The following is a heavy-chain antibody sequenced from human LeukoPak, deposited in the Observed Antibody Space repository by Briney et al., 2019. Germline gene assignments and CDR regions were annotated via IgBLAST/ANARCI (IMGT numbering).Heavy chain of an antibody. CDR2: IYTSGST. J-gene: IGHJ4*02. V-gene: IGHV4-4*07. Sequence: SEILSLTCTVSGGSISSYYWSWIRQPAGKGLEWIGRIYTSGSTNYNPSLKSRVTMSVDTSKNQFSLKLSSVTAADTAVYYCARVAYYYGSGSYEDYYFDYWGQGTLVTVSS. D-gene: IGHD3-10*01. CDR1: GGSISSYY. CDR3: ARVAYYYGSGSYEDYYFDY.